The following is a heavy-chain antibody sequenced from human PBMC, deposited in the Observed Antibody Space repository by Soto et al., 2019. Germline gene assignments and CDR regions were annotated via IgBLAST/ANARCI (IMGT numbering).Heavy chain of an antibody. J-gene: IGHJ5*02. CDR2: ISYDGSNK. CDR1: GFTFSSYG. D-gene: IGHD3-16*01. Sequence: TGGSLRLSCAASGFTFSSYGMHWVRQAPGKGLEWVAVISYDGSNKYYADSVKGRFTISRDNSKNTLYLQMNSLRAEDTAVYYCAKAFGRNWFDPWGQGTLVTVSS. V-gene: IGHV3-30*18. CDR3: AKAFGRNWFDP.